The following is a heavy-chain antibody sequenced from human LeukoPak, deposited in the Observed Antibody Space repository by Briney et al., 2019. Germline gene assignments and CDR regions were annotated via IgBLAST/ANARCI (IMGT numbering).Heavy chain of an antibody. D-gene: IGHD2-2*01. CDR1: GYSFTSYW. Sequence: GESLKISCKGSGYSFTSYWIGWVRQMPGKGLEWMGIIYPGDSDTRYSPSFQGQVTISADKSSSTAYLQWSSLKASDTAMYYCARIGYCSSTSCYWILDYWGQGTLVTVSS. V-gene: IGHV5-51*01. J-gene: IGHJ4*02. CDR2: IYPGDSDT. CDR3: ARIGYCSSTSCYWILDY.